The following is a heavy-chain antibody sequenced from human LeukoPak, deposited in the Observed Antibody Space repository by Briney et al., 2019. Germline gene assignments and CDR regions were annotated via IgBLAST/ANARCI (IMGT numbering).Heavy chain of an antibody. CDR1: GGSISSGGYY. J-gene: IGHJ5*02. D-gene: IGHD6-6*01. CDR2: IYYSGST. Sequence: PSETLSLTCTVSGGSISSGGYYWSWIRQHPGKGLEWIGYIYYSGSTYYNPSLKSRVTISVDTSKNQFSLKLSSVTAADTAVYYCARAHVAARRMYNWFDPWGQGTLVTVSS. V-gene: IGHV4-31*03. CDR3: ARAHVAARRMYNWFDP.